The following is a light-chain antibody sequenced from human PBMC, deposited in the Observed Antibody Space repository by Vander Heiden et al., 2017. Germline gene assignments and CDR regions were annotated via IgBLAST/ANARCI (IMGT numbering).Light chain of an antibody. CDR3: CSYAGSSTLV. V-gene: IGLV2-23*02. CDR2: EVS. CDR1: SSAVGSYNL. Sequence: QSALTQPAPASGSPGQSSTISCTGTSSAVGSYNLVSWYQQHPGKAPKLMIYEVSKRPSGVSNRFSGSKSGNTASLTISGLQAEDEADYYCCSYAGSSTLVFGGGTKLTVL. J-gene: IGLJ2*01.